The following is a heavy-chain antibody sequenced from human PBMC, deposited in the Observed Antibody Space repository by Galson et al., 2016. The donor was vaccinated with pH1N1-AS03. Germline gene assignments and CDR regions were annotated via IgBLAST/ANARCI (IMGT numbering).Heavy chain of an antibody. Sequence: SVKVSCKASGGTFSSYAISWVRQAPGQGLEWMGGIDPNIGSTEYAERFQGRVTLTSDTSTSTVYMDLNRLRYDDTAVYYCARGGGTTVTLDYWGQGNLVTVSS. J-gene: IGHJ4*02. V-gene: IGHV1-69*10. CDR1: GGTFSSYA. D-gene: IGHD4-17*01. CDR3: ARGGGTTVTLDY. CDR2: IDPNIGST.